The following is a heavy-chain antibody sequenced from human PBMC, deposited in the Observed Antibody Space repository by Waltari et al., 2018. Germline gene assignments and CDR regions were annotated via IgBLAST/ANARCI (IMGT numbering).Heavy chain of an antibody. CDR3: TRHSEDSSPPFDY. CDR2: MRSKANSYGA. V-gene: IGHV3-73*01. J-gene: IGHJ4*02. CDR1: GFTFSGSA. Sequence: EVQLVESGGGLVQPGGSLKLSCAASGFTFSGSAMHWVRKASGKGLEWVGRMRSKANSYGAAYAASVKVRFSISRDDSKTTAYLQMNSRKTEDTAVYYCTRHSEDSSPPFDYWGQGTLVTVSS. D-gene: IGHD6-6*01.